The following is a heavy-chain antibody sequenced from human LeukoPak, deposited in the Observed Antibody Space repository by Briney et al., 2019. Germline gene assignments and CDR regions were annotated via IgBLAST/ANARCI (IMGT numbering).Heavy chain of an antibody. CDR3: ARVLFYSSGNKSNRVDY. D-gene: IGHD6-19*01. Sequence: ASVKVSCKASGYTFTSYGISWVRQAPGQGLEWMGWISAYNGHTNYAQKLQGRVTMTTDTSTSTAYMELRSLRSDDTAVYYCARVLFYSSGNKSNRVDYWGQGTLVTVSS. CDR1: GYTFTSYG. V-gene: IGHV1-18*01. CDR2: ISAYNGHT. J-gene: IGHJ4*02.